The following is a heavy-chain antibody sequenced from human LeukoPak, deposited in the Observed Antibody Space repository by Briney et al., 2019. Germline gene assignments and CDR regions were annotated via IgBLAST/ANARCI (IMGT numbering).Heavy chain of an antibody. J-gene: IGHJ6*04. CDR3: AELGITMIGGV. V-gene: IGHV3-48*03. D-gene: IGHD3-10*02. CDR1: GFTFSSYE. Sequence: GGSLRLSFAASGFTFSSYEMNWGRQAPGKGLEWVSYISSSGSTIYYADSVKGRFTSSRDNAKNSLYLQMNSLRAEDTAVYYCAELGITMIGGVWGKGTTVTISS. CDR2: ISSSGSTI.